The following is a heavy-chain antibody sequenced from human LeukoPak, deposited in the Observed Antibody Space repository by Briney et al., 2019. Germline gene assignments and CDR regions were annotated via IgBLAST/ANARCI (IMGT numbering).Heavy chain of an antibody. CDR1: GFTFSYYG. CDR2: IKQDGSEK. D-gene: IGHD1-14*01. Sequence: GGSLRLSCAASGFTFSYYGMPWVRQAPGRGLEWVANIKQDGSEKYYVDSVKGRFTISRDNAKNSLYLQMNSLRAEDTAVYYCARDNPRDRLDYWGQGTLVTVSS. V-gene: IGHV3-7*01. J-gene: IGHJ4*02. CDR3: ARDNPRDRLDY.